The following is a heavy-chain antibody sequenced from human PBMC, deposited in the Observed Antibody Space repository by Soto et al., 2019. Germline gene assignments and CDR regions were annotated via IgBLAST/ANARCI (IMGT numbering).Heavy chain of an antibody. CDR3: VRSVILSGGSYNGLLWLHYFDT. J-gene: IGHJ4*02. CDR2: VYHSVSA. CDR1: GQNVNTDYW. D-gene: IGHD3-9*01. V-gene: IGHV4-4*02. Sequence: TLSLTCLVSGQNVNTDYWWAWVRQSPGKGLEWIREVYHSVSAIYTPSLRNRATLSLDVSRNEFSLNVNSVTAAYTAGYYCVRSVILSGGSYNGLLWLHYFDTWGLGTLINV.